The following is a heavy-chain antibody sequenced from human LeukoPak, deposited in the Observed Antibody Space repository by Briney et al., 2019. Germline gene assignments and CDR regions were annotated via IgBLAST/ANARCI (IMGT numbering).Heavy chain of an antibody. D-gene: IGHD6-13*01. J-gene: IGHJ4*02. CDR2: IKYDGNEE. CDR1: GFTLSSYA. Sequence: GGSLRLSCTASGFTLSSYAMSWVRQAPGKGLEWVANIKYDGNEEYYVDSVKGRFTISRDNAKNSLYLQLNSLRVEDTAVYYCKSGGAAPGSFDNWGQGTLVTVSP. CDR3: KSGGAAPGSFDN. V-gene: IGHV3-7*01.